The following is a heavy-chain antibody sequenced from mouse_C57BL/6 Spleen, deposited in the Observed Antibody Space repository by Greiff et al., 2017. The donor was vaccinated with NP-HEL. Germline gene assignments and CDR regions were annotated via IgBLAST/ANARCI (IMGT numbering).Heavy chain of an antibody. CDR1: GFTFSSYT. Sequence: DVMLVESGGGLVKPGGSLKLSCAASGFTFSSYTMSWVRQTPEKRLEWVATISGGGGNTYYPDSVKGRFTISRDNAKNTLYLQMSSLRSEDTALYYCARHEKPYYYAMDYWGQGTSVTVSS. J-gene: IGHJ4*01. CDR2: ISGGGGNT. V-gene: IGHV5-9*01. CDR3: ARHEKPYYYAMDY.